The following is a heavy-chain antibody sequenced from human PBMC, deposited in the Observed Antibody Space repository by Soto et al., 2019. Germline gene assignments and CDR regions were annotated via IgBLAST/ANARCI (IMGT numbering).Heavy chain of an antibody. CDR1: GFTFSSAW. D-gene: IGHD4-4*01. V-gene: IGHV3-15*01. CDR2: IKSKTDGGTT. Sequence: PGGSLRLSCAASGFTFSSAWMSWVRQAPGKGLEWVGRIKSKTDGGTTDYAAPVKGRFTISRDDSKNTLYLQMNSLKTEDTAVYYCSLSSKPYYYYYYGMDVWGQGTTVTVSS. J-gene: IGHJ6*02. CDR3: SLSSKPYYYYYYGMDV.